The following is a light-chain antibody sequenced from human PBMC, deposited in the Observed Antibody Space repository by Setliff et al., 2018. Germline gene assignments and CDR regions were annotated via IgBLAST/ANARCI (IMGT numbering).Light chain of an antibody. J-gene: IGLJ1*01. V-gene: IGLV2-8*01. CDR1: SSDVGGYNY. CDR2: EVS. CDR3: SSYAGSLYV. Sequence: QSVLAQPPSASGSPGQSVTISCTGTSSDVGGYNYVSWYQQHPGKAPKLVIYEVSTRPSGVPDRFSGSKSGNTASLTVSGLQAEDEADYYCSSYAGSLYVFGTGTKVTVL.